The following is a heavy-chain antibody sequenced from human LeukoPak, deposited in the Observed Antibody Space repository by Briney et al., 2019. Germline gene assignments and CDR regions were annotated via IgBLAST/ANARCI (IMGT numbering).Heavy chain of an antibody. V-gene: IGHV4-38-2*01. CDR1: GYSISSGYY. Sequence: SETLSLTCAVSGYSISSGYYWGWIRQPPGKGLEWIGSIYHSGSTYYNPSLKSRVTISVDTSKNQFSLKLSSVTAADTAVHYCARVQRYYYYMDVWGKGTTVTVSS. J-gene: IGHJ6*03. CDR3: ARVQRYYYYMDV. CDR2: IYHSGST.